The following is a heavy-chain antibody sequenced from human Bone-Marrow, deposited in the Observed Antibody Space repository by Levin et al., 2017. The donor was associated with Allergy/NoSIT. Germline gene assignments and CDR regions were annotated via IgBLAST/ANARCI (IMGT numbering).Heavy chain of an antibody. CDR2: IYSDATT. V-gene: IGHV3-53*01. D-gene: IGHD1-26*01. CDR3: ARATAPYGASGGIDY. J-gene: IGHJ4*02. CDR1: GFTITNHY. Sequence: GESLKISCAASGFTITNHYMCWVRQAPGKGLEWVAVIYSDATTYYTDSVKGRFIISRDISKNTLYLQMNSLRAEDTAVCYCARATAPYGASGGIDYWGQGTLVSVSS.